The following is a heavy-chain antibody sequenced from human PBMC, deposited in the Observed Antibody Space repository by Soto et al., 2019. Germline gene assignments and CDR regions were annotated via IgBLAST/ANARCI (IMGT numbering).Heavy chain of an antibody. D-gene: IGHD2-21*01. J-gene: IGHJ4*02. CDR3: ARTSTVVSVDY. CDR2: IYYTGST. CDR1: GGSISSGTYY. Sequence: QVQLQESGPGLVKTSQTLSLTCTVSGGSISSGTYYWSWIRQHPGKGLEWIGYIYYTGSTFYNPSLKSRLNISRDTPRNQYSLEVRSVTAADTAVYYCARTSTVVSVDYWGQGTLVTVSS. V-gene: IGHV4-31*03.